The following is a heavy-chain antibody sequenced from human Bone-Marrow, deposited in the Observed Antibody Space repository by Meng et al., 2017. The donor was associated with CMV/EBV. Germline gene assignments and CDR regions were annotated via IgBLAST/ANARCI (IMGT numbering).Heavy chain of an antibody. Sequence: GESLKISCAASGFNFGSFSMNWVRQAPGKGLEWVSLISWDGGSTYYADSVKGRFTISRDNSKNSLYLQMNSLRAEDTALYYCAKDGGRGVIAARPDYWGQGTLVTVSS. V-gene: IGHV3-43D*03. D-gene: IGHD6-6*01. CDR2: ISWDGGST. J-gene: IGHJ4*02. CDR3: AKDGGRGVIAARPDY. CDR1: GFNFGSFS.